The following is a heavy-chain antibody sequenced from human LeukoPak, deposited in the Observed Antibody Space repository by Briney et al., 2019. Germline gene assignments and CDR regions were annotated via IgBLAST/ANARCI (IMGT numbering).Heavy chain of an antibody. CDR2: IYYSGST. Sequence: SETLSLTCTVSGGAISSSSYYWGWIRQPPGKGLEWIGSIYYSGSTYYNPSLKSRVTISVDTSKNQFSLKLSSVTAADTAVYYCASTSSGWSSGTHYRGQGTLVTVSS. V-gene: IGHV4-39*01. D-gene: IGHD6-19*01. CDR3: ASTSSGWSSGTHY. CDR1: GGAISSSSYY. J-gene: IGHJ4*02.